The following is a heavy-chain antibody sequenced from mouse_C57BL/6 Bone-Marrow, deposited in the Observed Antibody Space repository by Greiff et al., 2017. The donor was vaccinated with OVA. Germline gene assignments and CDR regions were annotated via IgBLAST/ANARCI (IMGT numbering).Heavy chain of an antibody. CDR3: GYLAWFAY. D-gene: IGHD5-1*01. J-gene: IGHJ3*01. V-gene: IGHV1-26*01. Sequence: EVQLQQSGPELVKPGASVKISCKASGYTFTDYYMNWVKQSHGKSLAWIGDINPNNGGSSYNQKFKGKATLTVDKSSSTAYMQLSSLTSEDSAVYYCGYLAWFAYWGQGTLVTVSA. CDR1: GYTFTDYY. CDR2: INPNNGGS.